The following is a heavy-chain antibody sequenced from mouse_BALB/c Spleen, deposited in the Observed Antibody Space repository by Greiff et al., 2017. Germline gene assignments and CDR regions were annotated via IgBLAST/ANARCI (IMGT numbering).Heavy chain of an antibody. CDR2: ILPGSGST. D-gene: IGHD2-14*01. CDR1: GYTFSSYW. J-gene: IGHJ1*01. CDR3: ARPYYRYEWYFDV. V-gene: IGHV1-9*01. Sequence: QVQLQQSGAELMKPGASVKISCKATGYTFSSYWIEWVKQRPGHGLEWIGEILPGSGSTNYNEKFKGKATFTADTSSNTAYMQLSSLTSEDSAVYYCARPYYRYEWYFDVWGAGTTVTVSS.